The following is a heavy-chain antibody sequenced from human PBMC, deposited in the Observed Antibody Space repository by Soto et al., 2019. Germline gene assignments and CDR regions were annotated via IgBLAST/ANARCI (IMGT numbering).Heavy chain of an antibody. CDR1: GYTFTGYY. CDR3: ARESITIFGVRYYYYGMDV. V-gene: IGHV1-2*04. J-gene: IGHJ6*02. CDR2: INPNSGGT. Sequence: ASVKVSCKASGYTFTGYYMHWVRQAPGQGLEWMGWINPNSGGTNYAQKFQGWVTMTRDTSISTAYMELSRLRSDDTAVYYCARESITIFGVRYYYYGMDVWGQGTTVTVSS. D-gene: IGHD3-3*01.